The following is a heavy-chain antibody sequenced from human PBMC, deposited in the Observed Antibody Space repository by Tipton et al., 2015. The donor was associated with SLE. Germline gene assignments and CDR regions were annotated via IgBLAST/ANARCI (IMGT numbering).Heavy chain of an antibody. Sequence: SGFTFSNYDIHWVRQAPGKGLEWVAFIRYDESNKYYADSVQGRFTISRDNSKNTLFLQMNSLRTEDTAVYYCARGWGSGAFDIWGQGTMVTVSS. D-gene: IGHD7-27*01. CDR3: ARGWGSGAFDI. CDR2: IRYDESNK. CDR1: GFTFSNYD. J-gene: IGHJ3*02. V-gene: IGHV3-30*02.